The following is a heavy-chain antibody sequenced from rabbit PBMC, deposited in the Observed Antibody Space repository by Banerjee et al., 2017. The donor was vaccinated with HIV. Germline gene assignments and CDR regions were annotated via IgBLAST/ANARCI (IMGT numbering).Heavy chain of an antibody. D-gene: IGHD6-1*01. CDR1: GFSFSSSYD. Sequence: QSLEESGGDLVKPGASLTLTCTASGFSFSSSYDMCWVRQAPGKGLEWIACIYGGSGSTYYASWVNGRFTISSHNAQNTLYLQLNSLTAADTATYFCVRETETYAGYAGYGYAINLWGPGTLVTVS. CDR3: VRETETYAGYAGYGYAINL. J-gene: IGHJ4*01. CDR2: IYGGSGST. V-gene: IGHV1S40*01.